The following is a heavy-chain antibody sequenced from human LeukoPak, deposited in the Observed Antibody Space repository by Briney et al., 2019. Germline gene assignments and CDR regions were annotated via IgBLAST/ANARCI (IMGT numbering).Heavy chain of an antibody. Sequence: SETLSLTCAVSGGSISSGDYSWNWIRQPPGKGLQWIGYIYHSVSTYYNPSLESRLTISVDPSENKFFLKMTSVTDADTATYYCGKVGGNTNSWGQGTLVTVSS. CDR3: GKVGGNTNS. V-gene: IGHV4-30-2*05. D-gene: IGHD4-23*01. CDR2: IYHSVST. CDR1: GGSISSGDYS. J-gene: IGHJ4*02.